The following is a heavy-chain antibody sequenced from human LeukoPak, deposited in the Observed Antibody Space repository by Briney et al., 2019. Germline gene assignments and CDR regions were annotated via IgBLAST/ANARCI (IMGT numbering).Heavy chain of an antibody. CDR2: ISGSGDYT. CDR1: GFTFSSYA. CDR3: AKDHRSMVSTWPCEFDY. Sequence: PGGSLRLSCAASGFTFSSYAVSWVRQAPGKGLEWVSPISGSGDYTFYAASVKGRFTISRDNSKNTLYLQMNSLRAEDTAVYYCAKDHRSMVSTWPCEFDYWGQGTLATVSS. J-gene: IGHJ4*02. V-gene: IGHV3-23*01. D-gene: IGHD5/OR15-5a*01.